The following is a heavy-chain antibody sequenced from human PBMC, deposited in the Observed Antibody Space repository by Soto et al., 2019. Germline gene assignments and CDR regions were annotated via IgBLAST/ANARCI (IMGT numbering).Heavy chain of an antibody. CDR1: GGSISSGGYY. V-gene: IGHV4-31*03. CDR2: IYYSGST. J-gene: IGHJ5*02. Sequence: SETLSLTCTVSGGSISSGGYYWSWIRQHPGKGLEWIGYIYYSGSTYYNPSLKSRVTISVDTSKNQFSLKLSSVTAADTAVYNCARETAAELRWFDPWGQGTLVTVSS. CDR3: ARETAAELRWFDP. D-gene: IGHD2-2*01.